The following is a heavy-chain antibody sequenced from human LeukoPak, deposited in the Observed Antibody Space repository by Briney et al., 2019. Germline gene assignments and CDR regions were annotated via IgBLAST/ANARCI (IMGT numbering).Heavy chain of an antibody. CDR3: ARAGDYVIVDY. CDR1: GGSISSGDYY. D-gene: IGHD4-17*01. V-gene: IGHV4-31*03. CDR2: IYYNGSP. Sequence: SETLSLTCTVSGGSISSGDYYWHWIRQHPGTGLEWIGYIYYNGSPYYNPSLKSRVTISVDTSKNQFSLKLSSVTAADTAVYYCARAGDYVIVDYWGQGTLVTVSS. J-gene: IGHJ4*02.